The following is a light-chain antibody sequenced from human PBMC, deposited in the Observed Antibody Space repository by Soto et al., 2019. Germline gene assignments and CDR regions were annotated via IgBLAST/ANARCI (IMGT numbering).Light chain of an antibody. CDR1: QSVSSSY. Sequence: EIVMTQSPATVSVSPGERATLSCRASQSVSSSYLAWFQQKPGQAPRLLIYGASSRATGIPDRFSGSGSGTDFTLTISRLEPEDFAVYYCQQYGRSPTTFGQGTKVDIK. V-gene: IGKV3-20*01. CDR3: QQYGRSPTT. CDR2: GAS. J-gene: IGKJ1*01.